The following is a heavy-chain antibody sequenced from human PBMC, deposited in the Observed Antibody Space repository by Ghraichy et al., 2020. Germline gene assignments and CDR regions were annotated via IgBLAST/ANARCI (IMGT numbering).Heavy chain of an antibody. Sequence: GSLRLSCAASGFTFSSYAMSWVRQAPGKGLEWVSAISGSGGSTYYADSVKGRFTISRDNSKNTLYLQMNSLRAEDTAVYYCAKSPVVVVAATLFDYWGQGTLVTVSS. V-gene: IGHV3-23*01. CDR3: AKSPVVVVAATLFDY. J-gene: IGHJ4*02. CDR1: GFTFSSYA. CDR2: ISGSGGST. D-gene: IGHD2-15*01.